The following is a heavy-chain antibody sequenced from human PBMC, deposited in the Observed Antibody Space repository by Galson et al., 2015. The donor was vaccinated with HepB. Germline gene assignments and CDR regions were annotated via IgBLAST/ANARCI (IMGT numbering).Heavy chain of an antibody. D-gene: IGHD3-22*01. CDR1: GFTFSSYA. Sequence: SLRLSCAASGFTFSSYAMSWVRQAPGKGLEWVSSISSSSSYIYYADSVKGRFTISRDNAKNSLYLQMNSLRAEDTAVYYCARDNPTYYYDSSGYYDYWGQGTLVTVSS. V-gene: IGHV3-21*01. J-gene: IGHJ4*02. CDR2: ISSSSSYI. CDR3: ARDNPTYYYDSSGYYDY.